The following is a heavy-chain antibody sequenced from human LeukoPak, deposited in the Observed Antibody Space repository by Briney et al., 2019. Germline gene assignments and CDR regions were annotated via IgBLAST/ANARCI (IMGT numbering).Heavy chain of an antibody. CDR3: ARGVVVPAVSNWFDP. D-gene: IGHD2-2*01. J-gene: IGHJ5*02. CDR2: ISAYNGNT. Sequence: ASGKVSCKASGYTFTSYVISWVRQAPGQGLEWMGWISAYNGNTNYAQKLQGRVTMTTDTSTSTAYMELRGLRSDDTAVYYCARGVVVPAVSNWFDPWGQGTLVTVSS. CDR1: GYTFTSYV. V-gene: IGHV1-18*01.